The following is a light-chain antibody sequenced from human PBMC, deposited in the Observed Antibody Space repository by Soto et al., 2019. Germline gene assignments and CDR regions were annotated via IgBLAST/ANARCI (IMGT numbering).Light chain of an antibody. V-gene: IGKV1-39*01. Sequence: DIQMTQLPSSLSAAVGDSVTITCRARQSIRNYLQWYQQKPGKAPKLLIYAASNLESGVPSRLSGSGSGTDFTLAISSMQPEDVETYYCQKYNSAPWKFGQGTKVDI. CDR2: AAS. CDR3: QKYNSAPWK. J-gene: IGKJ1*01. CDR1: QSIRNY.